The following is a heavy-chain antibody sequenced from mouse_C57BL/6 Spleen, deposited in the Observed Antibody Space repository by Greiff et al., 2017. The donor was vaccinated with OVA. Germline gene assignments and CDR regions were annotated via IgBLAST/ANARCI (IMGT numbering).Heavy chain of an antibody. J-gene: IGHJ1*03. CDR1: GYSFTDYN. CDR3: AFYDGSSYRYFDV. CDR2: LNHNSGTT. Sequence: VPLQQSGPVLVTPGASVKISCKASGYSFTDYNMNWVKQSNGQSLEWIGLLNHNSGTTSYNQKFKGKATLTVDQSSSTAYMHRNSMTSEDSAVYYCAFYDGSSYRYFDVWGTGTTVTVSS. D-gene: IGHD1-1*01. V-gene: IGHV1-39*01.